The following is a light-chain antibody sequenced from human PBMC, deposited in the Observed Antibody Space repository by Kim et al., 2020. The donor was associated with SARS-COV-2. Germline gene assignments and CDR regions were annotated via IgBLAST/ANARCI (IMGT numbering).Light chain of an antibody. CDR3: SSYTSSSTV. J-gene: IGLJ2*01. CDR2: DVS. CDR1: SSDVGGYNY. Sequence: PGQSITNSCTGTSSDVGGYNYVSGYQQHPGKAPKLMIYDVSNRPSGVSNRFSGSKSGNTASLTSSGLQAEDEADYYCSSYTSSSTVFGGGTQLTVL. V-gene: IGLV2-14*03.